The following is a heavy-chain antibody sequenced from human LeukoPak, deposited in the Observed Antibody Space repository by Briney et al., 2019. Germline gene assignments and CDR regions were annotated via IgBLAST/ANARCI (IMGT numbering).Heavy chain of an antibody. J-gene: IGHJ4*02. CDR1: GGSFSGYY. Sequence: PSETLSLTCAVYGGSFSGYYWSWIRQPPGKGLEWIGEINHSGSTNYNPSLKSRVTILVDTSKNQFSLKLSSVTAADTAVYYCAGVTYYDFWSGSNYFDYWGQGTLVTVSS. D-gene: IGHD3-3*01. CDR3: AGVTYYDFWSGSNYFDY. V-gene: IGHV4-34*01. CDR2: INHSGST.